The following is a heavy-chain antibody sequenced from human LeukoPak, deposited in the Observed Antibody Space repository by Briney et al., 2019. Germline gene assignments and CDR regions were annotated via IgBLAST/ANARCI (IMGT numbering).Heavy chain of an antibody. J-gene: IGHJ6*02. D-gene: IGHD3-10*01. Sequence: ASVKVSCRASGYTFTSYDINWVRQATGQGLEWMGWMNPNSGNTGYAQKFQGRVTMTRNTSISTAYMELSSLRSEDTAVYYCARGTYYYGSGSYSYYYYGMDVWGQGTTVTVSS. CDR3: ARGTYYYGSGSYSYYYYGMDV. CDR2: MNPNSGNT. V-gene: IGHV1-8*01. CDR1: GYTFTSYD.